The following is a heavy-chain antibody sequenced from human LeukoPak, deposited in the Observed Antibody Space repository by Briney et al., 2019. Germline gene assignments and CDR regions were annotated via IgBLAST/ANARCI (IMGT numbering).Heavy chain of an antibody. CDR2: IYHSGST. V-gene: IGHV4-30-2*01. CDR3: ARAVQQLSPWLFDY. J-gene: IGHJ4*02. Sequence: PSGTLSLTCTVSGGSISSGGYYWSWIRQPPGKGLEWIGYIYHSGSTYYNPSLKSRVTISVDRSKNQFSLKLSSVTAADTAVYYCARAVQQLSPWLFDYWGQGTLVTVSS. CDR1: GGSISSGGYY. D-gene: IGHD6-6*01.